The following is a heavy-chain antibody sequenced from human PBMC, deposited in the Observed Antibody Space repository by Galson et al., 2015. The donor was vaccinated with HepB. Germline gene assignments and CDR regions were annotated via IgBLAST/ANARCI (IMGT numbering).Heavy chain of an antibody. CDR3: ARHLRRGRWLQPFDL. D-gene: IGHD5-24*01. J-gene: IGHJ4*02. CDR2: IFYSGST. V-gene: IGHV4-59*08. CDR1: GGSISSYY. Sequence: ETLSLTCTVVGGSISSYYWSWIRQPPGKGLEWIGYIFYSGSTSYNPSLKSRVTISVDTSKNRFSLRLSSVTAADTAVYYCARHLRRGRWLQPFDLWGLGSLVTVSS.